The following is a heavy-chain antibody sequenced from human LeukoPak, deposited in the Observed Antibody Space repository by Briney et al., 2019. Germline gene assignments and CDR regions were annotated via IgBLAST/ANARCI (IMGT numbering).Heavy chain of an antibody. CDR3: ARGSRHYYYDSSGYYYSGSGRTLDY. CDR1: GSTFNRFA. CDR2: ISYDGSNK. V-gene: IGHV3-30-3*01. D-gene: IGHD3-22*01. Sequence: GGSLRLSCAASGSTFNRFAMHWVRQAPGKGLEWVAVISYDGSNKYYADSVKGRFTISRDNSKNTLYLQMNSLRAEDTAVYYCARGSRHYYYDSSGYYYSGSGRTLDYWGQGTLVTVSS. J-gene: IGHJ4*02.